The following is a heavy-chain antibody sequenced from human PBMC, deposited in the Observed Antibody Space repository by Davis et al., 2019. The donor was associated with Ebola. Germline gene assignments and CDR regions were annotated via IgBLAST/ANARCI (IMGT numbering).Heavy chain of an antibody. J-gene: IGHJ4*02. CDR2: IYYSGST. V-gene: IGHV4-59*01. CDR3: ARVSGSYPMYYFDY. Sequence: PGGSLRLSCTVSGGSISSSYWSWIRQPPGKGLEWIGYIYYSGSTNYNPSLKSRVTISVDTSKNQFSLKRSSVTAAETAVYYCARVSGSYPMYYFDYWGQGTLVTVSS. CDR1: GGSISSSY. D-gene: IGHD1-26*01.